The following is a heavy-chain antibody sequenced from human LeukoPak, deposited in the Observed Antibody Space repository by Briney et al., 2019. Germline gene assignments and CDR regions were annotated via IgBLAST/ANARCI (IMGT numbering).Heavy chain of an antibody. V-gene: IGHV3-23*01. CDR2: ISVSGGST. CDR3: AKERSTIFLDWFDP. Sequence: PGGSLRLSCAASGFTFSSYGLSWVRQAPGKGLEWVSAISVSGGSTYYADSVKGRFTISRDNSKNTLYLRMNTLRAEDTAVYYCAKERSTIFLDWFDPWGQGTLVTVSS. D-gene: IGHD3-3*01. CDR1: GFTFSSYG. J-gene: IGHJ5*02.